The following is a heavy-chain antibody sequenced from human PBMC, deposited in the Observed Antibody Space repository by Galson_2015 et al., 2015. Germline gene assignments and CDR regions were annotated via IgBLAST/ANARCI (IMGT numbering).Heavy chain of an antibody. CDR2: IYYNGTT. V-gene: IGHV4-39*07. CDR1: GGSISTSSYY. CDR3: ARDRIGEFDY. Sequence: SETLSLTCTVSGGSISTSSYYWGWIRQPPGKGLEWIGSIYYNGTTYYNPSLKSRPTISQDTSKNQFSLKLSSVTAADTAVYYCARDRIGEFDYWGQGTLVTVSS. J-gene: IGHJ4*02. D-gene: IGHD3-10*01.